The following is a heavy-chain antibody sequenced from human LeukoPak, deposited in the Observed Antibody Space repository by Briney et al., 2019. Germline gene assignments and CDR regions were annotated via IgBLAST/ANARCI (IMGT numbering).Heavy chain of an antibody. CDR1: GGSISSFY. CDR2: IHYSGST. Sequence: SETLSLTCTVSGGSISSFYWSWIRQPPGKGLEWIGYIHYSGSTNYNTSLKSRVTISVDTSKNQFSLKLSSVTAADTAVYYCARDEGRGAFEIWGQGTMVTVSS. CDR3: ARDEGRGAFEI. J-gene: IGHJ3*02. V-gene: IGHV4-59*01.